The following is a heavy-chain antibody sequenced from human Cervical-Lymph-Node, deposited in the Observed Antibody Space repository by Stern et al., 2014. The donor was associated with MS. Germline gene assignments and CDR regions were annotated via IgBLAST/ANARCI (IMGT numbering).Heavy chain of an antibody. CDR1: GGTFGSFA. V-gene: IGHV1-69*01. CDR2: IVPIFATA. Sequence: VQLVESGAEVKKPGSSGKVSCRASGGTFGSFAVNWVRQAPGQGLEWMGGIVPIFATANYAQRFQGRVTITADESTTTAYMELNSLTSDDTAVYFCAREAIGHSGTFDFWGQGTLVTVSS. CDR3: AREAIGHSGTFDF. J-gene: IGHJ4*02. D-gene: IGHD5-12*01.